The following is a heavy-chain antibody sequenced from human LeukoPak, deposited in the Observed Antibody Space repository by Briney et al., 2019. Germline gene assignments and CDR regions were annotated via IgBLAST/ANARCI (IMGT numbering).Heavy chain of an antibody. CDR1: GFTFDDHA. D-gene: IGHD3-10*01. Sequence: GGSLRLSCAASGFTFDDHAMHWVRQAPGKGLEWVSGISWNSGSIGYADSVKGRFTISRDNAKNSLYLQMNSLRAEDTALYYCAKVGGRGVYFDYWGQGTLVTVSS. J-gene: IGHJ4*02. CDR3: AKVGGRGVYFDY. CDR2: ISWNSGSI. V-gene: IGHV3-9*01.